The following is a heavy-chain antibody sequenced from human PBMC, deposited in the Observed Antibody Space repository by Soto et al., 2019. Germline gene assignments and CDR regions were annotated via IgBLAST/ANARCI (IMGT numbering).Heavy chain of an antibody. V-gene: IGHV3-23*01. Sequence: EVQLLESGGGLVQPGGSLRLSRAASGFTFSAYAMGWVRQAPGKGLEWVSTIHGGGGATHYAASVMGRFTISRDDSKNTLYAPMNSLRAEDTAVYYCAKFEGHPLEYWYLDFWGRGTLVTVSS. CDR2: IHGGGGAT. D-gene: IGHD1-1*01. CDR1: GFTFSAYA. J-gene: IGHJ2*01. CDR3: AKFEGHPLEYWYLDF.